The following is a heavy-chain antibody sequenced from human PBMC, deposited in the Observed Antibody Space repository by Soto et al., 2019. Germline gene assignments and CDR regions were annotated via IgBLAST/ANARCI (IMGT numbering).Heavy chain of an antibody. CDR1: GYTFTSYY. CDR3: ARGGSMITFGGVIVIPSGGFDY. Sequence: QVQLVQSGAEVKKPGASVKVSCKASGYTFTSYYMHWVRQAPGQGLEWMGIINPSGGSTSYAQKFQRRGTMTRDTSTSTVYMELSSLRSEDTAVYYCARGGSMITFGGVIVIPSGGFDYWGQGTLVTVSS. CDR2: INPSGGST. J-gene: IGHJ4*02. D-gene: IGHD3-16*02. V-gene: IGHV1-46*03.